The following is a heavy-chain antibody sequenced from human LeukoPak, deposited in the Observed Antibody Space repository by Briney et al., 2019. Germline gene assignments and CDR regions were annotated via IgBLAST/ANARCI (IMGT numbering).Heavy chain of an antibody. D-gene: IGHD5-18*01. J-gene: IGHJ3*02. Sequence: ASVKVSCKASGYTFTSYDINWVRQATGQGLEWMGWMNPNSGNTGYAQKFQGRVTMTRNTSISTAYMELSSLRSEDTAVYYCARVLIADTAMVAHDAFDIWGQGTMVTVSS. CDR1: GYTFTSYD. V-gene: IGHV1-8*01. CDR2: MNPNSGNT. CDR3: ARVLIADTAMVAHDAFDI.